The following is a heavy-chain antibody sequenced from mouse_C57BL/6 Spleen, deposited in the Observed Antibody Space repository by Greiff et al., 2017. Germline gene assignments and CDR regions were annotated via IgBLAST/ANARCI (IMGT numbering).Heavy chain of an antibody. V-gene: IGHV5-17*01. CDR3: ASDYFDY. Sequence: EVHLVESGGGLVKPGGSLKLSCAASGFTFSDYGMHWVRQAPEKGLEWVAYISRGSSTIYYADTVKGRFTLSRDTAKNTLFLQMTSLRSEATAMYSCASDYFDYWGQGTTLTVSS. J-gene: IGHJ2*01. CDR1: GFTFSDYG. CDR2: ISRGSSTI.